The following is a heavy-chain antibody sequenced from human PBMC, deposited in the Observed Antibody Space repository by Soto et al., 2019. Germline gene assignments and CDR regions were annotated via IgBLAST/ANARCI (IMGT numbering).Heavy chain of an antibody. CDR2: LVPVFGTA. Sequence: QVQLVQSGAEVKKPGSSVKVSCKASGGTFSSLAISWVRQAPGQGLEWMGGLVPVFGTANYAQKFQDRVTITADKSTSRYYMELSSLRSEDTAAYYCPRSPGVFDSWGQGTLVTVSS. D-gene: IGHD3-10*01. CDR3: PRSPGVFDS. V-gene: IGHV1-69*06. J-gene: IGHJ4*02. CDR1: GGTFSSLA.